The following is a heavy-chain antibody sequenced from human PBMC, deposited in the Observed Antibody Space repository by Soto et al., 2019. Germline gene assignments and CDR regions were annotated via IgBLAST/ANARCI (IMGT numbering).Heavy chain of an antibody. CDR2: ISAYNGNT. CDR1: GYTFATYG. Sequence: QVQLVQSGAEVKKPGASVKVSCKASGYTFATYGISWVRQAPGQGLEWMGWISAYNGNTNYAQKLQGRLTMTTDTSTSTAYMELRSLRSDDTAMYYCARDWLVVRELPYFDYWGQGTLVTVSS. V-gene: IGHV1-18*01. J-gene: IGHJ4*02. D-gene: IGHD2-8*02. CDR3: ARDWLVVRELPYFDY.